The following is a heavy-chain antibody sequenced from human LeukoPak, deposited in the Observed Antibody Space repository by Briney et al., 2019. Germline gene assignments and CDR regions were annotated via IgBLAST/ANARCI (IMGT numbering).Heavy chain of an antibody. J-gene: IGHJ4*02. Sequence: GGSLRLSCAASGFTFSDHHMDWVRQAPGEGLEWVSTISGGGGSTYYADSVKGRFTISRDNSKNTLYLQVNSLRAEDTAVYYCAKGGKWDVTPFDYWGQGTLVTVSS. CDR3: AKGGKWDVTPFDY. CDR2: ISGGGGST. V-gene: IGHV3-23*01. CDR1: GFTFSDHH. D-gene: IGHD1-26*01.